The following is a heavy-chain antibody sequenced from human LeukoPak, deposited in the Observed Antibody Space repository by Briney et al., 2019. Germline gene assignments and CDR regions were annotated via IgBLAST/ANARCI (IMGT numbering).Heavy chain of an antibody. D-gene: IGHD3-10*02. Sequence: GGSLRLSCAASGFTFSNFAMHWVRQAPGKGLEWVAVISYDGSNKYYADSVKGRFTISRDNSKNTLHLQMNSLRAEDTAVYYCAELGITMIGGVWGKGTTVTISS. CDR1: GFTFSNFA. V-gene: IGHV3-30*04. J-gene: IGHJ6*04. CDR3: AELGITMIGGV. CDR2: ISYDGSNK.